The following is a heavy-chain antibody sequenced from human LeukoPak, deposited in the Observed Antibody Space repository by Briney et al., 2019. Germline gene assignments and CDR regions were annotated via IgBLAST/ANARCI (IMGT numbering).Heavy chain of an antibody. V-gene: IGHV3-20*04. Sequence: GGSLRLSCAASGFTFDDYGMSWVRQAPGKGLEWISGINWNGGSTGYADSVKGRFTISRDNAKNSLYLQMNSLRAEDTALYYFARDRGYVDTGMAVEFDYWGQGTLVTVSS. J-gene: IGHJ4*02. CDR3: ARDRGYVDTGMAVEFDY. CDR1: GFTFDDYG. CDR2: INWNGGST. D-gene: IGHD5-18*01.